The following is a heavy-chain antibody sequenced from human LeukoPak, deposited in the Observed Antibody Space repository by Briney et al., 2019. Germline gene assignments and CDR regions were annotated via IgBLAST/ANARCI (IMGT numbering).Heavy chain of an antibody. Sequence: GASVKVSCKASGYTFTDYYMHWVRQAPGQGLEWMGWINPKNGDTNYAQKFQGRVTMTRDTSISTVYMELNRLTSDDTALYYCARVGYCSGDRCYLHFDYWGQGTLVTVSS. CDR3: ARVGYCSGDRCYLHFDY. J-gene: IGHJ4*02. CDR1: GYTFTDYY. D-gene: IGHD2-15*01. V-gene: IGHV1-2*02. CDR2: INPKNGDT.